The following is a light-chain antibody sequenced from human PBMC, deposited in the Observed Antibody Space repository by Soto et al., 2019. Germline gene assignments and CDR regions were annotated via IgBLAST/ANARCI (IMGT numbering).Light chain of an antibody. Sequence: DIPMTQSPSSLSASVGDRVTITCRASQSVLSWLAWYQQKPGKAPRLLISTASALESGVPSRFSGSGSGTEFTLTISSLQPDDFATYYCQQYRTYSRTFGQGTKVEIK. V-gene: IGKV1-5*03. J-gene: IGKJ1*01. CDR1: QSVLSW. CDR3: QQYRTYSRT. CDR2: TAS.